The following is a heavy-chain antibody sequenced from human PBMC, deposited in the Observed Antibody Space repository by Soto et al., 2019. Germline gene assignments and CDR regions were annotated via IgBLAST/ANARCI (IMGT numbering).Heavy chain of an antibody. J-gene: IGHJ6*02. CDR2: ISRSSGST. D-gene: IGHD5-12*01. V-gene: IGHV3-11*06. CDR3: ARDRGGYDRLYYYHGMDV. CDR1: GFTFSDYY. Sequence: QVQLVESGGGLVKPGGSLRLSCAASGFTFSDYYMSWIRQAPGKGLEYISYISRSSGSTNYADSVKGRFTISRDNAKNSLYLQMSSLRAEDTAVYYCARDRGGYDRLYYYHGMDVWGQGTTVTVSS.